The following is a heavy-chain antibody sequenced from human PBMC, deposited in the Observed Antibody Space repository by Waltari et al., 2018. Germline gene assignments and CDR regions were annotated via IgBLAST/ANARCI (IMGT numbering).Heavy chain of an antibody. V-gene: IGHV4-39*01. CDR3: ATKRESSASGFDY. J-gene: IGHJ4*02. D-gene: IGHD6-19*01. Sequence: QLQLQESGPGLVKPSETLSFTCTVSGGSLSSRSYYWGWIRQPPGKGLEWIGGNDYSGSTYYNPALKSRVTISVDTSKNQFSLKLSSVTAADTAVYYCATKRESSASGFDYWGQGTLVTVSS. CDR1: GGSLSSRSYY. CDR2: NDYSGST.